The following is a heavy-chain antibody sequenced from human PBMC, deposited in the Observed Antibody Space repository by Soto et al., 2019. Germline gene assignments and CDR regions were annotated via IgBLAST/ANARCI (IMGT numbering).Heavy chain of an antibody. CDR1: GFTFSSYW. V-gene: IGHV3-7*01. CDR3: ARDLASNYYDSSVGPENDAFDI. Sequence: GGSLRLSCAASGFTFSSYWMSWVRQAPGKGLEWVANIKQDGSEKYYVDSVKGRFTISRDNAKNSLYLQMNSMRAEDTAVYYCARDLASNYYDSSVGPENDAFDIWGQGTMVTVSS. J-gene: IGHJ3*02. D-gene: IGHD3-22*01. CDR2: IKQDGSEK.